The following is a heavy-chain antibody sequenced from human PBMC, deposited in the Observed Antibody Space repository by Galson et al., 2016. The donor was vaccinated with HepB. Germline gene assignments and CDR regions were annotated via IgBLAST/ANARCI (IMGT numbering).Heavy chain of an antibody. J-gene: IGHJ4*02. D-gene: IGHD3-22*01. Sequence: SLRLSCAASGFTFSGSAIHWVRQASGKGLEWVGRIRSNTNNYATAYAASVKGRFTVSRDDSKNTVYLQMNSLKTEDTAVYYCTRRTYYYDRSGYSPFDYWGQGTLVTVSS. CDR2: IRSNTNNYAT. V-gene: IGHV3-73*01. CDR3: TRRTYYYDRSGYSPFDY. CDR1: GFTFSGSA.